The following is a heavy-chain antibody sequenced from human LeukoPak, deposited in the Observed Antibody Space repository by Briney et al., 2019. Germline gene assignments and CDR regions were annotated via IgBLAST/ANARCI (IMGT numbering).Heavy chain of an antibody. V-gene: IGHV1-69*04. CDR2: IIPILGIA. J-gene: IGHJ6*02. Sequence: SVKVSCKASGGTFSSYAISWVRQAPGQGLEWMGRIIPILGIANYAQKFQGRVTITADKSTSTAYMELSSLRSEDTAVYYCARDGRESYYCYYGMDVWGQGTTVTVSS. CDR1: GGTFSSYA. CDR3: ARDGRESYYCYYGMDV.